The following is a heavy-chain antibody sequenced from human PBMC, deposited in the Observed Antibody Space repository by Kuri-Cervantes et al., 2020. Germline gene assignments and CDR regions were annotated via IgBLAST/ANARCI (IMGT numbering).Heavy chain of an antibody. CDR3: ARDPYYGDYVKTFDY. CDR2: IKQDGSEK. CDR1: EFTFSNYW. V-gene: IGHV3-7*01. D-gene: IGHD4-17*01. J-gene: IGHJ4*02. Sequence: GESLKISCVGTEFTFSNYWMSWVRQAPGKGLEWVAKIKQDGSEKYYVDSVKGRFTISRDNAKNSLYLQMNSLRAEDTAVYYCARDPYYGDYVKTFDYWGQGALVTVSS.